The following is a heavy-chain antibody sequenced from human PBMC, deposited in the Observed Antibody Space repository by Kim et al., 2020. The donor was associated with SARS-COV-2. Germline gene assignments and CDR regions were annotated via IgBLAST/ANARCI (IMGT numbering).Heavy chain of an antibody. CDR1: GFTFSSYA. CDR3: ARDPRMQQLVEWYFDY. J-gene: IGHJ4*02. Sequence: GGSLRLSCAASGFTFSSYAMHWVRQAPGKGLEWVAVISYDGSNKYYADSVKGRFTISRDNSKNTLYLQMNSLRAEDTAVYYCARDPRMQQLVEWYFDYWGQGTLVTVSS. CDR2: ISYDGSNK. V-gene: IGHV3-30*04. D-gene: IGHD6-13*01.